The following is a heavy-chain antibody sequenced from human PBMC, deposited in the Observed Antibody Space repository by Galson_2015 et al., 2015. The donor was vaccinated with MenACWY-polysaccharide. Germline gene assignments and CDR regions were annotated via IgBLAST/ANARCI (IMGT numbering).Heavy chain of an antibody. CDR2: ISSSGSST. Sequence: SLRLSCAASGFTFSNFDMNWVRQAPGKGLEWVSYISSSGSSTYYPDSVKGRFTISRDNAKNSLYLQMNSLRAEDTAVYYCARLGVGSGDYFDNWGQGTLVTISS. CDR3: ARLGVGSGDYFDN. J-gene: IGHJ4*02. D-gene: IGHD3-3*01. CDR1: GFTFSNFD. V-gene: IGHV3-48*03.